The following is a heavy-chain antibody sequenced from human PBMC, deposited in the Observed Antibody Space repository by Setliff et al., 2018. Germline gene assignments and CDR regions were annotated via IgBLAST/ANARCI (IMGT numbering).Heavy chain of an antibody. CDR1: GGSISSGSYY. V-gene: IGHV4-61*02. CDR3: AKEHVVISVVTNTHHHYGMDV. D-gene: IGHD3-22*01. Sequence: NPSETLSLTCAVSGGSISSGSYYWSWIRQPAGKGLEWVGRLHTSGSTNYNPSLKSRVTISVDTSMNHFSLRMTSVSAADTAVYYCAKEHVVISVVTNTHHHYGMDVWGQGATVTVSS. CDR2: LHTSGST. J-gene: IGHJ6*02.